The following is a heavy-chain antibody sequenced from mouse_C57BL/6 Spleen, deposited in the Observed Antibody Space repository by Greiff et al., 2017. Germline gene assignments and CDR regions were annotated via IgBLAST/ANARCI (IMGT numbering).Heavy chain of an antibody. Sequence: EVHLVESGGGLVKPGGSLKLSCAASGFTFSSYAMSWVRQTPEKRLEWVATISDGGSYTYYPDNVKGRFTISRDNAKNNLYLQMSHLKSEDTAMYYCARDDYDYHYYFDYWGQGTTLTVSS. D-gene: IGHD2-4*01. J-gene: IGHJ2*01. CDR2: ISDGGSYT. V-gene: IGHV5-4*01. CDR3: ARDDYDYHYYFDY. CDR1: GFTFSSYA.